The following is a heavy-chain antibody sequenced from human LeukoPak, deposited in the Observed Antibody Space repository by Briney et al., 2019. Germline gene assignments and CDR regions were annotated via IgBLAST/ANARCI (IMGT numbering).Heavy chain of an antibody. J-gene: IGHJ5*02. CDR1: GYSFTSYW. V-gene: IGHV5-51*01. CDR3: ARRLPSYSSSWYWFDP. Sequence: GESLKISCKGSGYSFTSYWIGWVRQMPGKGLEWMGIIYPGDSDTRYSPSFQGQVTISADKSISTAYLQWSSLKASDTAMYYCARRLPSYSSSWYWFDPRGQGTLVTVSS. CDR2: IYPGDSDT. D-gene: IGHD6-13*01.